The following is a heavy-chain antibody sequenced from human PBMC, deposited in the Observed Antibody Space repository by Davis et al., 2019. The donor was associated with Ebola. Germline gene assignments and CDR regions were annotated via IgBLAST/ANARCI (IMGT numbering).Heavy chain of an antibody. CDR3: AREDFSLAMDV. J-gene: IGHJ6*04. Sequence: ASVKVSCKASGYTFTSYAMNWVRQAPGQGLEWMGWINTNTRNPTYAPGFTGRFVFSLDTSVSTAYLQISSLEAEDTAVYYCAREDFSLAMDVWGKGTTVTVSS. V-gene: IGHV7-4-1*02. CDR1: GYTFTSYA. CDR2: INTNTRNP. D-gene: IGHD2/OR15-2a*01.